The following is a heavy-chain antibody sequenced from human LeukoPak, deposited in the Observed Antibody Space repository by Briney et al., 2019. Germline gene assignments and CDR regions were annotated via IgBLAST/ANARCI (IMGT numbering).Heavy chain of an antibody. Sequence: GGSLRLSCAASGFTFSSYGMHWVRQAPGKGLEWVAVISYDGSNKYYADSVKGRFTISRDNSKNTLYLQMNSLRAEDTAVYYWAKSHYDSSGYEPDYWGQGTLVTVSS. CDR2: ISYDGSNK. CDR3: AKSHYDSSGYEPDY. CDR1: GFTFSSYG. J-gene: IGHJ4*02. V-gene: IGHV3-30*18. D-gene: IGHD3-22*01.